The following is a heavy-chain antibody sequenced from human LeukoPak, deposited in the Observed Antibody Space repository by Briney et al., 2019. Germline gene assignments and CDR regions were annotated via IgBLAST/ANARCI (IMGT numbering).Heavy chain of an antibody. CDR2: IYHSGST. D-gene: IGHD3-10*01. CDR1: GGSISSSNW. J-gene: IGHJ6*02. V-gene: IGHV4-4*02. Sequence: SGTLSLTCAVSGGSISSSNWWSWVRQPPGKGLEWIGEIYHSGSTNYNPSLKSRVTISVDTSKNQFSLKLSSVTAADTAVYYCAREGGLMVRGVLRYGMDVWGQGTTVTVSS. CDR3: AREGGLMVRGVLRYGMDV.